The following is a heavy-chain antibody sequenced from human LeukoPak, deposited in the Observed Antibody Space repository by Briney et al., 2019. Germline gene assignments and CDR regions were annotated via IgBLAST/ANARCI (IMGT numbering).Heavy chain of an antibody. J-gene: IGHJ6*03. CDR3: ASCSSPWSYYYYMDV. D-gene: IGHD6-6*01. Sequence: PGRSLRLSCAASGFTFSSYAMHWVRQAPGKGLEWVAVISYDGSNKYYADSVKGRFTISRDNSKNTLYLQMNSLRAEDTAVYYCASCSSPWSYYYYMDVWGKGTTVTVSS. CDR1: GFTFSSYA. CDR2: ISYDGSNK. V-gene: IGHV3-30*04.